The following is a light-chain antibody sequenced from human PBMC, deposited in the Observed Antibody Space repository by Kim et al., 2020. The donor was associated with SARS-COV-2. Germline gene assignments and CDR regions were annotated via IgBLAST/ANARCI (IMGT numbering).Light chain of an antibody. Sequence: SVTLSCTGTKTNVGSYDYVSWYQQHPGKGPRLIIYEVTKRPSGVPDRFSGSKSDHTATLTVSGLQAEDEADYYCSSYSGTNALGIFGGGTQLTVL. V-gene: IGLV2-8*01. CDR3: SSYSGTNALGI. J-gene: IGLJ2*01. CDR1: KTNVGSYDY. CDR2: EVT.